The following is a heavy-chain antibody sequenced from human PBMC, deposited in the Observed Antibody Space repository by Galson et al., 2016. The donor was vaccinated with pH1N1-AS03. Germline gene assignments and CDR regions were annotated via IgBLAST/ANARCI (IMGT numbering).Heavy chain of an antibody. V-gene: IGHV3-30*02. CDR1: GFSFSTHG. CDR3: ARKYYDFWSYYYDL. CDR2: IRYDGSHK. Sequence: SLRLSCAASGFSFSTHGMFWVRQAPGKGLEWVAFIRYDGSHKYYADSINGRFTISRDNSNNTVSLQMNSLTTEDTAVYYCARKYYDFWSYYYDLWGQGTLVTVSS. J-gene: IGHJ4*02. D-gene: IGHD3-3*01.